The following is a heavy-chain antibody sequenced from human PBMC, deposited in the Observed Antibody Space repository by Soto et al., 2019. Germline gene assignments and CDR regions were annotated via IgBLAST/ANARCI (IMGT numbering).Heavy chain of an antibody. D-gene: IGHD3-22*01. J-gene: IGHJ4*02. CDR3: ARSEIVVVIALGFDY. Sequence: QVQLVESGGGVVQPGRSLRLSCAASGFTFSSYAMHWVRHAPGKGLEWVAVISYDGSNKYYADSVKGRFTISRDNSKNTLYLQMNSLRAEDTAVYYCARSEIVVVIALGFDYWGQGTLVTVSS. CDR1: GFTFSSYA. CDR2: ISYDGSNK. V-gene: IGHV3-30-3*01.